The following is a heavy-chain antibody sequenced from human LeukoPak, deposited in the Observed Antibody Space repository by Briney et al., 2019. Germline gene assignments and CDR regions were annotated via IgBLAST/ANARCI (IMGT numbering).Heavy chain of an antibody. CDR3: ARGVRFGELLYGFGAPKFTFDY. CDR2: MYYGGRT. J-gene: IGHJ4*02. V-gene: IGHV4-39*07. D-gene: IGHD3-10*01. Sequence: PSETLSLTCTVSGDSINSNSYYWGWIRQPPGKGLEWIGSMYYGGRTYYNPSLKSRVTISVDTSKNQFSLKLSSVTAADTAVYYCARGVRFGELLYGFGAPKFTFDYWGQGTLVTVSS. CDR1: GDSINSNSYY.